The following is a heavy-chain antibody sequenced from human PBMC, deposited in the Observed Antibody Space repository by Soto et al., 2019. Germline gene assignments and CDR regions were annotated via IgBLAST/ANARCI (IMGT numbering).Heavy chain of an antibody. CDR1: GGTFSSYA. Sequence: SVKVSCKASGGTFSSYAISWVRQAPGQGLEWMGGILPIFGTANYAQKFQGRVTITADESTSTAYMELSSLRSEDTAVYYCARDSYYYDSSGYYYDGGMDVWGQGTTVTVSS. CDR3: ARDSYYYDSSGYYYDGGMDV. V-gene: IGHV1-69*13. J-gene: IGHJ6*02. D-gene: IGHD3-22*01. CDR2: ILPIFGTA.